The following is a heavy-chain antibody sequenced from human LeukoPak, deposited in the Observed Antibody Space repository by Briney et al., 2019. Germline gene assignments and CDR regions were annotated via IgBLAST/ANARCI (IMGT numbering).Heavy chain of an antibody. D-gene: IGHD3-10*01. CDR3: ASRTKLGPGEDAFDI. CDR2: IYYSGST. Sequence: SQTLSLTCTVSGGSISSGDYYWGWIRQPPGKGLEWIGSIYYSGSTYYNPSLKSRVTISVDTSKNQFSLKLSSVTAADTAVYYCASRTKLGPGEDAFDIWGQGTMVTVSS. J-gene: IGHJ3*02. CDR1: GGSISSGDYY. V-gene: IGHV4-39*01.